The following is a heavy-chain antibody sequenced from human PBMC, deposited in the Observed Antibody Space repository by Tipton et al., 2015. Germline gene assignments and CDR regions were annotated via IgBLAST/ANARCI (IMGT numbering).Heavy chain of an antibody. Sequence: SLRLSCAVSGFTFSDYWMSWVRQAPGKGLEWVANIKQDTSEKYYVDSVKGQFTTSRDNAKNSLYLQMNSLRAEDTALYYCARVGFWYRGYFDYWGQGTLVTVSS. V-gene: IGHV3-7*01. D-gene: IGHD6-13*01. J-gene: IGHJ4*02. CDR3: ARVGFWYRGYFDY. CDR1: GFTFSDYW. CDR2: IKQDTSEK.